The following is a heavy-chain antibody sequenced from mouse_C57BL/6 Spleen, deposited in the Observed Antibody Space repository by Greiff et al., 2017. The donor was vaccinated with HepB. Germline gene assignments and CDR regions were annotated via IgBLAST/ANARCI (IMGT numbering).Heavy chain of an antibody. D-gene: IGHD2-4*01. J-gene: IGHJ4*01. CDR2: FYPGSGSI. CDR3: ARHEGYDYGRGYYAMDY. Sequence: VQLQQSGAELVKPGASVKLSCKASGYTFTEYTIHWVKQRSGQGLEWIGWFYPGSGSIKYNEKFKDKATLTADKSSSTVYMELSRLTSEDSAVYFCARHEGYDYGRGYYAMDYWGQGTSVTVSS. V-gene: IGHV1-62-2*01. CDR1: GYTFTEYT.